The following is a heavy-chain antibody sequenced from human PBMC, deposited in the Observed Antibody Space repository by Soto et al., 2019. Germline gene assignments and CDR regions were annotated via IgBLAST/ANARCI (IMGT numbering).Heavy chain of an antibody. CDR3: AREGNLGRWLQPLDF. CDR1: GGSISAYS. J-gene: IGHJ4*02. D-gene: IGHD5-12*01. Sequence: SETLCLTCTVSGGSISAYSWSWVRQPPGKGLEWIGNIHYNGNTKYNPSLKSRVTMSLDTSKNQFSLRLISVTAADTAKYFCAREGNLGRWLQPLDFWGQGTLVTVSS. V-gene: IGHV4-59*01. CDR2: IHYNGNT.